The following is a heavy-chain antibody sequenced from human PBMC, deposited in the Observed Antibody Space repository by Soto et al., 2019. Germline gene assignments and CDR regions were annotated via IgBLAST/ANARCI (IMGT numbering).Heavy chain of an antibody. J-gene: IGHJ5*01. D-gene: IGHD3-16*01. CDR1: GFTFSSYG. CDR3: VKGGWLDF. Sequence: GGSLRLSCAASGFTFSSYGMHWVRQAPGRGLEWVSFISDDSSRTYYADAVKGRFTISRDNSKYTLYLQMNSLTAEDTAVYACVKGGWLDFWGQGTLVTVSS. V-gene: IGHV3-23*01. CDR2: ISDDSSRT.